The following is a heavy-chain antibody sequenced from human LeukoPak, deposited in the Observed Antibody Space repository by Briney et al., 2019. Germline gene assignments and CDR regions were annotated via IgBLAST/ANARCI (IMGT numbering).Heavy chain of an antibody. D-gene: IGHD6-19*01. CDR2: IEEDENKK. CDR3: ARDAVAY. CDR1: GFTFSSYW. Sequence: GGSLRLSCAASGFTFSSYWMTWVRQPPGKGLEWVATIEEDENKKYYVDSVKGRFTISRDNAKNSVYLQMNSLRAEDTAVYYFARDAVAYWGQGTLVIVSS. J-gene: IGHJ4*02. V-gene: IGHV3-7*03.